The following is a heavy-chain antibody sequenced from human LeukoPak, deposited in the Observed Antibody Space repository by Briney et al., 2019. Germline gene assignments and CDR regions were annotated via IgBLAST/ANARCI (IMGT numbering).Heavy chain of an antibody. CDR1: GFTFSSCG. CDR3: ARGDLYGDYVILN. V-gene: IGHV3-33*01. D-gene: IGHD4-17*01. Sequence: GRSLRLSCAASGFTFSSCGMHWVRQAPGEGLEWVAVIWYDGSNKYYADSVKGRFTISRDNSKNTLYLQMNSLRAEDTAVYYCARGDLYGDYVILNWGQGTLVTVSS. J-gene: IGHJ4*02. CDR2: IWYDGSNK.